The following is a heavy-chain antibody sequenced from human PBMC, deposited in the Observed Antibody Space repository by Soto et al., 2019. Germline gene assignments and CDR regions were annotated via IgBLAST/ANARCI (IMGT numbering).Heavy chain of an antibody. CDR3: AASFADYRPIDC. V-gene: IGHV4-39*01. CDR1: GGSISSNTYY. CDR2: IHYNGYI. J-gene: IGHJ4*02. Sequence: QLQLQESGPGLVKPSETLSLTCTVSGGSISSNTYYWGWIRQPPGKGLEWIGSIHYNGYIYYNPSLKSRITISVDTSKSQFSLKLSSVTAADTAVYYCAASFADYRPIDCWGQGTLVTVSS. D-gene: IGHD2-2*01.